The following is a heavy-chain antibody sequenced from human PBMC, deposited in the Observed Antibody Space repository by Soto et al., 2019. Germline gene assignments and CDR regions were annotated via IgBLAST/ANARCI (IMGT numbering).Heavy chain of an antibody. D-gene: IGHD3-3*01. CDR2: ISGSGCST. J-gene: IGHJ4*02. V-gene: IGHV3-23*01. CDR1: GFTFSSYA. Sequence: GGSLRLSCAASGFTFSSYAMSWVRQAPGKGLEWVSAISGSGCSTYYADSVKGRFTISRDNSKNTLYLQMNRLRAEDSAASYCASTPVGGGNYTFDFWGQGTMVTVSS. CDR3: ASTPVGGGNYTFDF.